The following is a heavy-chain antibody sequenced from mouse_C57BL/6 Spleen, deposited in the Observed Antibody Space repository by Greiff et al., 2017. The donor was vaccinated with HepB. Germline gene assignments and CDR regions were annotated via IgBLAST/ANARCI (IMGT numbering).Heavy chain of an antibody. J-gene: IGHJ2*01. CDR2: INPYNGDT. Sequence: VQLQQSGPELVKPGDSVKISCKASGYSFTGYFMNWVMQSHGKSLEWIGRINPYNGDTFYNQKFKGKATLTVDKSSSTAHMELRSLTSEDSAVYYCAFSTMVTTGYFDYWGQGTTLTVSS. D-gene: IGHD2-2*01. CDR3: AFSTMVTTGYFDY. CDR1: GYSFTGYF. V-gene: IGHV1-20*01.